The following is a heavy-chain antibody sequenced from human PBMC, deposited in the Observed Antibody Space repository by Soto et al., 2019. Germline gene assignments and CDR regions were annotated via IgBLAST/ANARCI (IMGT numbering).Heavy chain of an antibody. V-gene: IGHV4-30-2*01. D-gene: IGHD2-2*01. CDR2: IYRSGVT. CDR1: GDSSSISTYS. J-gene: IGHJ5*02. Sequence: SETLALTCSFSGDSSSISTYSWSWIRQPPGKALEWVGFIYRSGVTSYNPSLKSRVSISLDTSNNQGSLKLGSVPAADTAVYFCAGVPYTSCLRFDPWDPGTLGTVSS. CDR3: AGVPYTSCLRFDP.